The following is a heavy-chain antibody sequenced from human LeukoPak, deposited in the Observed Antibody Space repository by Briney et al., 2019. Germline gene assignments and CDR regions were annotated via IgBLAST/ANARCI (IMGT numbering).Heavy chain of an antibody. D-gene: IGHD3-10*01. Sequence: GSLRLSCAASGFTFSSYAMHWVRQAPGKGLEWVAVISYDGSNKYYADSVKGRFTISRDNSKNTLYLQMNSLRAEDTAVYYCARDTDYYGSGSYYKGLDYWGQGTLVTVSS. V-gene: IGHV3-30-3*01. CDR2: ISYDGSNK. CDR1: GFTFSSYA. J-gene: IGHJ4*02. CDR3: ARDTDYYGSGSYYKGLDY.